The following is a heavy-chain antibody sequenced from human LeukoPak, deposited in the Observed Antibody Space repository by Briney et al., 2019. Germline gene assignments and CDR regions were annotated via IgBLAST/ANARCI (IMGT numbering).Heavy chain of an antibody. V-gene: IGHV1-2*02. Sequence: ASVKVSCEASGYTFTGAYMHWVRQAPGQGLEWVGWINPNSGETKFAPKFQGRVTMTRDTSLSTAFMDLGGLRSDDTAVYYCARVLFNSGYDSWGQGSLVTVSS. CDR1: GYTFTGAY. D-gene: IGHD4-23*01. CDR3: ARVLFNSGYDS. J-gene: IGHJ5*01. CDR2: INPNSGET.